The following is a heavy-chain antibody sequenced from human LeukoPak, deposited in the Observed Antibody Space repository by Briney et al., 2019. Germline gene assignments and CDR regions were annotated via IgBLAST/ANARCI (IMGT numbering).Heavy chain of an antibody. CDR3: AGGRYYYYGSGRADAFDI. D-gene: IGHD3-10*01. Sequence: SKTLSLTCAVYGGSFSGYYWSWIRQPPGKGLEWIGEINHSGSTNYNPSLKSRVTISVDTSKNQFSLKLSSVTAADTAVYYCAGGRYYYYGSGRADAFDIWGQGTMVTVSS. V-gene: IGHV4-34*01. J-gene: IGHJ3*02. CDR2: INHSGST. CDR1: GGSFSGYY.